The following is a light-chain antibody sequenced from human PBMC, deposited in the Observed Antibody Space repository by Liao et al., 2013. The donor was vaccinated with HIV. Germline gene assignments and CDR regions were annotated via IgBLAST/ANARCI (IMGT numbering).Light chain of an antibody. Sequence: SSVVTQPPSVSVAPGTTARISCGGDNLGDKSVHWYQQKPGQAPLLVIYQDSERPSGIPERFSGSKSGGTAALTISRVEAGDEADYYCQVWDSSSDRFVFGPGTKVTVL. J-gene: IGLJ1*01. CDR1: NLGDKS. V-gene: IGLV3-21*04. CDR3: QVWDSSSDRFV. CDR2: QDS.